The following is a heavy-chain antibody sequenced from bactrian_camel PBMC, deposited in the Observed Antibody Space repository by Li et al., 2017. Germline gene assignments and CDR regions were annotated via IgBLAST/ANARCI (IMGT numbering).Heavy chain of an antibody. Sequence: VQLVESGGGSVQAGGSLKLACVASGDMLSRLYMAWFRQTPGKEREGVARIYTEPGSTYYADSVKGRFTISRDNLQMNSLKSEDTGLYYCATSLTDNWLRGFGYWGLGTQVTVS. CDR1: GDMLSRLY. J-gene: IGHJ6*01. CDR2: IYTEPGST. D-gene: IGHD7*01. V-gene: IGHV3S54*01. CDR3: ATSLTDNWLRGFGY.